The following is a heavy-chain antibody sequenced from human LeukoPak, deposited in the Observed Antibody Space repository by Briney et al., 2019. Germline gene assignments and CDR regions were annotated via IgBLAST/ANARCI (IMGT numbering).Heavy chain of an antibody. V-gene: IGHV3-30*02. CDR1: GFIFSGYG. Sequence: GGSLRLSCAASGFIFSGYGMHWVRQAPGKGLEWVAFIRYDGSNNYYADSVKGRFTISRDNSKNTLYLQMNSLRAEDTAVYYCATYSSSNAREFQYWGQGTLVTVSS. CDR2: IRYDGSNN. J-gene: IGHJ1*01. CDR3: ATYSSSNAREFQY. D-gene: IGHD2-2*01.